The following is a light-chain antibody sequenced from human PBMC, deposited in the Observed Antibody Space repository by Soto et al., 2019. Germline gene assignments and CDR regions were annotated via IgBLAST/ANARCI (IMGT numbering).Light chain of an antibody. Sequence: DIQMTQSPSTLSASVGDRVTITCRASQSISIWLAWYQQKPGKAPKLLIYKASSLESGVPARFSGSGSGTEFTLTISSMQSEDFATYYCQQYNSSLLTFGRGTKVDIK. CDR2: KAS. CDR3: QQYNSSLLT. J-gene: IGKJ1*01. V-gene: IGKV1-5*03. CDR1: QSISIW.